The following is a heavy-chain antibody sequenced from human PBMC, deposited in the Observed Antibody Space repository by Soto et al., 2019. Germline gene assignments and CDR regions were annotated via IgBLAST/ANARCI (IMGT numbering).Heavy chain of an antibody. CDR2: ISDSGGRT. J-gene: IGHJ4*02. Sequence: GGSLRLSCAASGFTFNTYAMSWVRQAPGKGLEWVSTISDSGGRTYYAASVKGRFTISRDNSKNTLYLLMNSLSAEDTALYYCAKFYYSGTYYNFPDYWGQGTLVTVSS. CDR3: AKFYYSGTYYNFPDY. V-gene: IGHV3-23*01. CDR1: GFTFNTYA. D-gene: IGHD3-10*01.